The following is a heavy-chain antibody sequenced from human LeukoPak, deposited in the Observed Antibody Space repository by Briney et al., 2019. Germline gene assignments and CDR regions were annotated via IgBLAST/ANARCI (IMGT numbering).Heavy chain of an antibody. J-gene: IGHJ4*02. CDR2: IYYSGST. CDR1: GSISGYY. CDR3: ARSYYGSGTYYFDY. Sequence: PSETLSLTCTVSGSISGYYWSWIRQPPGKGLEWIGYIYYSGSTNYNPSLKSRVTISVDTSKNQFSLKLSSVTAADTAVYYCARSYYGSGTYYFDYWGQGTLVTVSS. D-gene: IGHD3-10*01. V-gene: IGHV4-59*08.